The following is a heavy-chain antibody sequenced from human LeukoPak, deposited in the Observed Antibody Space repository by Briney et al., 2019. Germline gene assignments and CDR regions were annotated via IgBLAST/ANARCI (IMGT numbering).Heavy chain of an antibody. CDR1: GLTFSSYA. V-gene: IGHV3-23*01. CDR3: AKPLRDGGSYYFDY. D-gene: IGHD5-24*01. J-gene: IGHJ4*02. Sequence: GGSLRLSCAASGLTFSSYAMSWVRQAPGKGLEWVSAISGSGGSTYYADSVKGRFTISRDNSKNTLYLQMNSLRAEDTAVYYCAKPLRDGGSYYFDYWGQGTLVTVSS. CDR2: ISGSGGST.